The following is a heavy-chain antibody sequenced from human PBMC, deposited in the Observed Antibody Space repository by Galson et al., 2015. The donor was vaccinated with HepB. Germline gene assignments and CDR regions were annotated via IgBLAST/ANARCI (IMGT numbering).Heavy chain of an antibody. V-gene: IGHV3-33*01. CDR3: ARDLRSSQYYYYYYGMDV. Sequence: SLRLSCAASGFTFSSYGMHWVRQAPGKGLEWVAVIWYDGSNKYYADSVKGRFTISRDNSKNTLYLQMNSLRAEDTAVYYCARDLRSSQYYYYYYGMDVWGQGTTVTVSS. D-gene: IGHD6-6*01. CDR1: GFTFSSYG. CDR2: IWYDGSNK. J-gene: IGHJ6*02.